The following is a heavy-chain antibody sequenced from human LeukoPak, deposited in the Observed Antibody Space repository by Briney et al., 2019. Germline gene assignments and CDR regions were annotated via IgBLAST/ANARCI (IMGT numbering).Heavy chain of an antibody. J-gene: IGHJ6*02. CDR1: GFTFSSYW. CDR3: ARDGFIAAYIHPYNYYYGMDV. D-gene: IGHD6-6*01. V-gene: IGHV3-7*01. CDR2: IKQDGSEK. Sequence: PGGSLRLSCAASGFTFSSYWMSWVRQAPGKGLEWVANIKQDGSEKYYVDSVKGRFTISRDNAKNSLYLQMNSLRAEDTAVYYCARDGFIAAYIHPYNYYYGMDVWGQGTTVTVSS.